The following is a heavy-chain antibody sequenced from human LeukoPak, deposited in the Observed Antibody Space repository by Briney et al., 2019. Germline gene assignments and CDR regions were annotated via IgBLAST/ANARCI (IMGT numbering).Heavy chain of an antibody. Sequence: GGSLRLSCATSGFTFSSYSMNWVRQAPGKGLEWVSYISSSSSSIYYADSVKGRFTISRDNAKNSLYLQMNSLRAEDTAVYYCARDLTGGPYYDILNGYYLFHYWGQGTLVTVSS. J-gene: IGHJ4*02. CDR1: GFTFSSYS. CDR2: ISSSSSSI. D-gene: IGHD3-9*01. V-gene: IGHV3-48*04. CDR3: ARDLTGGPYYDILNGYYLFHY.